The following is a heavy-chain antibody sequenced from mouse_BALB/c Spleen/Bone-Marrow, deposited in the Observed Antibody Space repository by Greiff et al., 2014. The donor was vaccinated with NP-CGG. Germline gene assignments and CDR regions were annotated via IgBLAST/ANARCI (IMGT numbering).Heavy chain of an antibody. CDR3: AYYGYDVNY. D-gene: IGHD2-14*01. Sequence: DLVKPGASVKLSCKASGYTFTSYWINWIKQRPGQGLEWMGRIAPGSGSTYYNEMFKGKAILTVDTSSSSAYIQLSSLSSEDSAVYFCAYYGYDVNYWGQGTTLTVSS. V-gene: IGHV1S41*01. CDR1: GYTFTSYW. J-gene: IGHJ2*01. CDR2: IAPGSGST.